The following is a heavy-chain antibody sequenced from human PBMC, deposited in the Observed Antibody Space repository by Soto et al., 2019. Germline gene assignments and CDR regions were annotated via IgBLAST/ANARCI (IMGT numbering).Heavy chain of an antibody. D-gene: IGHD3-3*01. CDR3: ARVLPGDFRSGHPFGIDV. CDR2: IYHSGST. CDR1: GGSISSGGYS. J-gene: IGHJ6*02. Sequence: PSETLSLTCAVSGGSISSGGYSWSWIRQPPGKGLEWIGYIYHSGSTYYNPSLKSRVTISVDRSKNQFSLKLSSVTAADTAVYYCARVLPGDFRSGHPFGIDVWGQGTTVTVYS. V-gene: IGHV4-30-2*01.